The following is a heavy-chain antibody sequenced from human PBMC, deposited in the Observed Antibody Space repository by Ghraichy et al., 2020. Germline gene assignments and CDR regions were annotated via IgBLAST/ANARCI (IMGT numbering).Heavy chain of an antibody. CDR2: IYYTGST. CDR1: GGSIASADYY. D-gene: IGHD1-26*01. V-gene: IGHV4-31*03. J-gene: IGHJ4*02. Sequence: SETLSLTCTVSGGSIASADYYWSWIRQHPGKGLEWIGNIYYTGSTYYNPSLESRATMSLDTSENQFSLELGSVTAADAAVYYCARDSGTHYVDYWGQGTLVTVSS. CDR3: ARDSGTHYVDY.